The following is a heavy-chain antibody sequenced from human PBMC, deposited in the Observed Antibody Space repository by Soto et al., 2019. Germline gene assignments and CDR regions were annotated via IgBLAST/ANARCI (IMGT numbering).Heavy chain of an antibody. J-gene: IGHJ4*02. CDR3: ARFTTWQGVIDY. V-gene: IGHV4-34*01. D-gene: IGHD2-8*01. CDR1: GESFSGYY. Sequence: SETLSLTCAIYGESFSGYYWSWIRQPPGKGLEWIGEINHSGSTYYNPSLKSRVTISVDTSKNQFSLKLSSVTAADTAVYYCARFTTWQGVIDYWGQGTLVTVSS. CDR2: INHSGST.